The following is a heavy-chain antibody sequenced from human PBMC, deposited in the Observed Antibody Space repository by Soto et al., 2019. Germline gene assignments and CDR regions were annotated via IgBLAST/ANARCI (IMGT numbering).Heavy chain of an antibody. V-gene: IGHV4-39*01. J-gene: IGHJ5*02. D-gene: IGHD1-1*01. Sequence: ETLSLTCTVSGGSISSSKYYWGWIRQPPGKGLEWIGNIYFSGSAYYNPSLKSRVTISADTSRNQFSLKVSSLTAADTAVYYCATSYNWNDVGWFDPWGPGTLVTVSS. CDR2: IYFSGSA. CDR1: GGSISSSKYY. CDR3: ATSYNWNDVGWFDP.